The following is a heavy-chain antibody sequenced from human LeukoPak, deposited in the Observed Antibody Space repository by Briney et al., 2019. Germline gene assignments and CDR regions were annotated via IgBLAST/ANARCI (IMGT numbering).Heavy chain of an antibody. CDR1: GGSISDYY. CDR2: ISTSGST. CDR3: ARRAIYCSVGSCSVDP. J-gene: IGHJ5*02. D-gene: IGHD2-15*01. Sequence: SETLSLTCTVSGGSISDYYWTWIRRPAGKGLEWIGRISTSGSTNYNPSLKSRVTISVDTSKNQFSLKLSSVTAADTAVYYCARRAIYCSVGSCSVDPWGQGTLVTVSS. V-gene: IGHV4-4*07.